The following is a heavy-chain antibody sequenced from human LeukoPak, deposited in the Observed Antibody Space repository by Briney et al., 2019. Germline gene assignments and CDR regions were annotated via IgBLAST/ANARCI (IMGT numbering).Heavy chain of an antibody. V-gene: IGHV3-23*01. J-gene: IGHJ5*02. CDR1: GFTFSSYA. CDR3: AKVRAYGSGSYSPGFDP. CDR2: ISGSGGST. Sequence: PGGSLRLSCAASGFTFSSYAMSWVRQAPGKGLEWVSAISGSGGSTYYADSVKGRSTISRDNSKNTLYLQMNSLRAEDTAVYYCAKVRAYGSGSYSPGFDPWGQGTLVTVSS. D-gene: IGHD3-10*01.